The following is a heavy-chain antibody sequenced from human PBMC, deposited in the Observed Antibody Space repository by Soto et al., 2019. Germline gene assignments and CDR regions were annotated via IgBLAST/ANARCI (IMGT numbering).Heavy chain of an antibody. D-gene: IGHD3-3*01. CDR2: ISSSSSYI. Sequence: GGSLRLSCAASGFTFSSYSMNWVRQAPGKGLEWVSSISSSSSYIYYADSVKGRFTISRDNAKNSLYLQMNSLRAEDTAVYYCARSLYDFWSANNWFDPWGQGTLVTSPQ. CDR3: ARSLYDFWSANNWFDP. CDR1: GFTFSSYS. J-gene: IGHJ5*02. V-gene: IGHV3-21*01.